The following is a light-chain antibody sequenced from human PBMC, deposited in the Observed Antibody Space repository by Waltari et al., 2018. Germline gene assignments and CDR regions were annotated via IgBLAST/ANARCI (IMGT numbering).Light chain of an antibody. V-gene: IGLV3-1*01. CDR1: KLGDKY. Sequence: SYELTQPPSGSVSPGQTASITCSGDKLGDKYSCWYQQKPGPSPLLVIYQDTKRPSGIPERFSGSNSGNTATLTISGTQAMDEADYYCQAWDSSTVVFGGGTKLTVL. CDR3: QAWDSSTVV. CDR2: QDT. J-gene: IGLJ2*01.